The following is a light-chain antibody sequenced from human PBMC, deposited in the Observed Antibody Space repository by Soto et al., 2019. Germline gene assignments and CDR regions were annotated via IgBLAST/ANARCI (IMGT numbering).Light chain of an antibody. Sequence: DIQMTQSPSALSASVGERFTITCQARHDIRKDLNWYQQKTGKATKLMIQGETSLEAGVPSRLSGSGSGTDFTFTISGLQPEDVATYHCQQYDNLPLTFGGGTKVDIK. V-gene: IGKV1-33*01. CDR2: GET. J-gene: IGKJ4*01. CDR1: HDIRKD. CDR3: QQYDNLPLT.